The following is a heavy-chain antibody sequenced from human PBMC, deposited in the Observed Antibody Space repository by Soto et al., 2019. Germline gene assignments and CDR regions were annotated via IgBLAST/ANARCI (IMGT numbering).Heavy chain of an antibody. J-gene: IGHJ4*02. CDR3: ATGNVDSMLEY. Sequence: ASVKVSCKASGYSFTSLDINWVRQTAGQGLEWMGWMEPSTGRTGYAQKFQGRVTMTRDTSINTAYMELTTLTSDDTAFYYCATGNVDSMLEYWGQGTQVTVSS. V-gene: IGHV1-8*01. CDR1: GYSFTSLD. D-gene: IGHD3-3*01. CDR2: MEPSTGRT.